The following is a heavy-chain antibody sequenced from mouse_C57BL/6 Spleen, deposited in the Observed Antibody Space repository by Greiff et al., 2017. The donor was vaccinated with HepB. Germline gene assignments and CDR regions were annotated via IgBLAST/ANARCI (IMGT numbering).Heavy chain of an antibody. Sequence: QVHVKQSGAELVRPGASVTLSCKASGYTFTDYEMHWVKQTPVHGLEWIGAIDPETGGTAYNQKFKGKAILTADKSSSTAYMELRSLTSEDSAVYYCTRSSYYGSSYWYFDVWGTGTTVTVSS. CDR1: GYTFTDYE. CDR3: TRSSYYGSSYWYFDV. V-gene: IGHV1-15*01. CDR2: IDPETGGT. D-gene: IGHD1-1*01. J-gene: IGHJ1*03.